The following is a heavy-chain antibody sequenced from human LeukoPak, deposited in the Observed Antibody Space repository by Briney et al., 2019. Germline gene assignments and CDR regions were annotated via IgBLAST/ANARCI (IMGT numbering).Heavy chain of an antibody. CDR1: GLIVSSNY. D-gene: IGHD5/OR15-5a*01. J-gene: IGHJ3*02. CDR3: ARVIVSTNTFDAFDI. V-gene: IGHV3-53*01. CDR2: IYGDGST. Sequence: PGGSLRLSCAASGLIVSSNYMSWVRQAPGKGLEWVSIIYGDGSTYYADSMKGRFTISRDNSKNRLYLQMNSLRGEDTAVYYCARVIVSTNTFDAFDIWGQGTMVTVSS.